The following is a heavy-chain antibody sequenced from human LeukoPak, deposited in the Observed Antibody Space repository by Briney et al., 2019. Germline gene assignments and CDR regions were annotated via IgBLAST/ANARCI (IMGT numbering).Heavy chain of an antibody. CDR3: AKSSPPPLRY. J-gene: IGHJ4*02. CDR1: GFTFNSYA. Sequence: GGSLRLSCAASGFTFNSYAMNWVRQAPGKGLEWVSTISSSGNNTYYTDSVKGRFTISRDNSKNTLYLQMNSLRAEDTAVYYCAKSSPPPLRYWGQGTLVTVSS. CDR2: ISSSGNNT. V-gene: IGHV3-23*01.